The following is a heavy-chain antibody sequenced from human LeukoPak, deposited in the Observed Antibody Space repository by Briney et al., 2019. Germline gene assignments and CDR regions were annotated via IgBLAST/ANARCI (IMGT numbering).Heavy chain of an antibody. CDR1: GFTFSSYG. CDR2: ISYDGSNK. V-gene: IGHV3-30*18. CDR3: AKDGDI. Sequence: PGGSLRLSCAASGFTFSSYGMHWVRQAPGKGLEWVAVISYDGSNKYYADSVKGRFTISRDNSKNTLYLQMNSLRAEDTAVYYCAKDGDIWGRGTMVTVSS. J-gene: IGHJ3*02.